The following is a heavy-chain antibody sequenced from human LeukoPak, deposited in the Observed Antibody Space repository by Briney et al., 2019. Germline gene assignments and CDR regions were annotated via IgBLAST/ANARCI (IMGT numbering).Heavy chain of an antibody. D-gene: IGHD5-18*01. Sequence: ASVKVSCKASGYTFTSYGISWVRQAPGQGLEWMGWMNPNSGNTGYAQKFQGRVTMTRNTSISTAYMELSSLRSEDTAVYYCARADTAMVKDYWGQGTLVTVSS. J-gene: IGHJ4*02. V-gene: IGHV1-8*02. CDR2: MNPNSGNT. CDR1: GYTFTSYG. CDR3: ARADTAMVKDY.